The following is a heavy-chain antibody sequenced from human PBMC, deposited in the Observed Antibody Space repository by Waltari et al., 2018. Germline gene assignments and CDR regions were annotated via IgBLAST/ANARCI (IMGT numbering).Heavy chain of an antibody. Sequence: EVQLVESGGGLVTPGGSLRLSCAASGFTFSSYSLNWVRQAPGKGLEWVSAINEVSSHIYYAGSMKGRLTISRDNAKSSLFLRMDNLRVEDTAVYYCARDISPQAQQRNNGMDVWGQGTTVTVSS. CDR3: ARDISPQAQQRNNGMDV. D-gene: IGHD2-8*01. V-gene: IGHV3-21*01. J-gene: IGHJ6*02. CDR1: GFTFSSYS. CDR2: INEVSSHI.